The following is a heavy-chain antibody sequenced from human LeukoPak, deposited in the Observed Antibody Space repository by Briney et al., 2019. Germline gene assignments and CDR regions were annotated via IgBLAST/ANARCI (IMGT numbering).Heavy chain of an antibody. V-gene: IGHV4-30-2*01. CDR3: ARRYCTNGVCPLDI. CDR2: IYHSGST. D-gene: IGHD2-8*01. Sequence: SQTLSLTCAVSGGSISSGGYSWSWIRQPPGKGPEWIGYIYHSGSTYYNPSLKSRVTISVDRSKNQFSLKLSSVTAADTAVYYCARRYCTNGVCPLDIWGQGTMVTVSS. CDR1: GGSISSGGYS. J-gene: IGHJ3*02.